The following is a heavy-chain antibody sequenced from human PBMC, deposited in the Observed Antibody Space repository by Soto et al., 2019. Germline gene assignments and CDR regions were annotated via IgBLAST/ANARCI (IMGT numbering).Heavy chain of an antibody. CDR1: GFSVSTHV. Sequence: QVQLVESGGGVVQPGRSLRLSCTASGFSVSTHVIHWVRRAPGKGLEWVAVLWYDGSREYYAESVKGRFTISRDNSKNTMYLQMTSLRAEDTAVYYCARVPRYDTWYFDYWGQGTLATVSS. V-gene: IGHV3-33*01. J-gene: IGHJ4*02. CDR3: ARVPRYDTWYFDY. CDR2: LWYDGSRE. D-gene: IGHD3-22*01.